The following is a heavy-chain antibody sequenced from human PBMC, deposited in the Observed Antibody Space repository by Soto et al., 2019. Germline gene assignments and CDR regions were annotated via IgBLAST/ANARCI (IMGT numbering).Heavy chain of an antibody. CDR1: GYSFTGYW. J-gene: IGHJ4*02. CDR3: ARQGPSINFDY. Sequence: GESLKISCKGSGYSFTGYWIGWVRQMPGKGLEWMGIIYPGGSDTRYSPSFQGQVTISADKSISTAYLQWSSLKASDTAIYYCARQGPSINFDYWGQGALVTVSS. V-gene: IGHV5-51*01. CDR2: IYPGGSDT.